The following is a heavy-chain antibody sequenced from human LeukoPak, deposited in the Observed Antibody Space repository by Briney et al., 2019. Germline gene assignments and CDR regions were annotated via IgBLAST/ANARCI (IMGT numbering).Heavy chain of an antibody. Sequence: GGSLRLSCAASGFTFSSYSMNWVRQAPGKGLEWVSSISSSSSYIYYADSVKGRFTISRDNAKNSLYLQMNSLRSEDTAVYYCARPRVRGVILDYWGQGTLVTVSS. CDR1: GFTFSSYS. J-gene: IGHJ4*02. CDR3: ARPRVRGVILDY. D-gene: IGHD3-10*01. CDR2: ISSSSSYI. V-gene: IGHV3-21*04.